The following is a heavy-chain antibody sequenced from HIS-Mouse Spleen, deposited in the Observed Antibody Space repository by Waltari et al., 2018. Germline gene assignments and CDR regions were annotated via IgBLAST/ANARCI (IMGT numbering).Heavy chain of an antibody. V-gene: IGHV4-38-2*02. D-gene: IGHD6-13*01. CDR1: GYSISSGYY. CDR2: IYHSGST. Sequence: QVQLQESGPGLVKPSETLSLTCTVSGYSISSGYYWGWIRQPPGKGLEWIGSIYHSGSTYYNPSLKSRVTISVDTSKNQFSLKLSSVTAADTAVYYCARAVIAAAGTEYFQHWGQGTLVTVSS. J-gene: IGHJ1*01. CDR3: ARAVIAAAGTEYFQH.